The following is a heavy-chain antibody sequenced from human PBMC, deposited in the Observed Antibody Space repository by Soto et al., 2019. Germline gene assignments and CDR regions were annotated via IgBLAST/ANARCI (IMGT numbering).Heavy chain of an antibody. J-gene: IGHJ5*02. CDR3: ARDGYNWNYGWFDP. CDR1: GGSISSGGYY. V-gene: IGHV4-31*03. Sequence: LSLTCTVSGGSISSGGYYWSWIRQHPGKGLEWIGYIYYSGSTYYNPSLKSRVNISVDTSKNQFSLKLSSVTAADTAVYYCARDGYNWNYGWFDPWGQGTLVTVSA. D-gene: IGHD1-7*01. CDR2: IYYSGST.